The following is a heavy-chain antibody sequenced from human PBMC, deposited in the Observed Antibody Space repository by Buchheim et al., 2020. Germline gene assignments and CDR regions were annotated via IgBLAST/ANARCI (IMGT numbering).Heavy chain of an antibody. CDR1: GGSISSGGYY. J-gene: IGHJ4*02. CDR3: ARDRFPDLGDSSD. Sequence: QVQLQESGPGLVKPSHTLSLTCTVSGGSISSGGYYWSWIGPDPGKGLVWIGYTNYSGSTYYNPSLKRRVNISVDTTKNQVSLKLSSVTAADTAVYYCARDRFPDLGDSSDWGQGTL. D-gene: IGHD5-18*01. CDR2: TNYSGST. V-gene: IGHV4-31*03.